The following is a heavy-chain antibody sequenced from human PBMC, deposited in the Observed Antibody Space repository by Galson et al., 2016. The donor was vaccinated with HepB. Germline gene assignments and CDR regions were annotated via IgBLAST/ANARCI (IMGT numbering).Heavy chain of an antibody. V-gene: IGHV2-5*02. D-gene: IGHD3-3*01. CDR1: GFSLSTSGVG. J-gene: IGHJ4*02. Sequence: PALVKPTQTLTLTCTFSGFSLSTSGVGVGWIRQPPGKALEWLALIYWDDDKRYSPSLKSRLTITKDTSKNQVVLTMTNMDPVDTATYYCAHGRVSIFGVVMFDYWGQGTLVTVSS. CDR3: AHGRVSIFGVVMFDY. CDR2: IYWDDDK.